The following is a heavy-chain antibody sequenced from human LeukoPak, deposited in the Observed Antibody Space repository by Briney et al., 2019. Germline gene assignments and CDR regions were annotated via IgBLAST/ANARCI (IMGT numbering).Heavy chain of an antibody. D-gene: IGHD1-26*01. J-gene: IGHJ3*02. CDR3: ARSGGNYYSI. CDR2: IYPGDSDT. Sequence: GESLKISSKGSGXRFTSYCIGWVRQMPGKGLERMGIIYPGDSDTIYSPSFQGQVTISADKSTSTANLQWSSLKASDTAMYYCARSGGNYYSIWGQGTMVTVSS. CDR1: GXRFTSYC. V-gene: IGHV5-51*01.